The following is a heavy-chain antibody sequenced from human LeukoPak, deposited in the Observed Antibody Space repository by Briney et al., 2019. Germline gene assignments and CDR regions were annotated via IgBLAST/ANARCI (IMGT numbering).Heavy chain of an antibody. V-gene: IGHV3-30*18. CDR3: AKRSGEGY. D-gene: IGHD3-10*01. CDR1: GFTFSSYG. CDR2: ISYDGSNK. Sequence: GRSLRLSCAASGFTFSSYGMHWVRQAPGKGLEWVAVISYDGSNKYYADSVKGRFTISRDNSKNTLYLQMNSLRAEDTAVYYCAKRSGEGYWGQGTLVTVSS. J-gene: IGHJ4*02.